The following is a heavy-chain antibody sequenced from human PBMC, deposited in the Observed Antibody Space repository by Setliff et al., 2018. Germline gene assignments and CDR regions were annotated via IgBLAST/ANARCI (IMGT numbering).Heavy chain of an antibody. CDR1: GGSISSSSYY. V-gene: IGHV4-39*07. Sequence: SQTLSLTCAVSGGSISSSSYYWGWIRQPPGKGLEWIGSIYYSGSTYYNPSLKSRVTISVDTSKNQFSLKLSSVTAADTAVYYCARIHLLLWFGELLSGWFDPWGQGTLVTVSS. CDR3: ARIHLLLWFGELLSGWFDP. CDR2: IYYSGST. J-gene: IGHJ5*02. D-gene: IGHD3-10*01.